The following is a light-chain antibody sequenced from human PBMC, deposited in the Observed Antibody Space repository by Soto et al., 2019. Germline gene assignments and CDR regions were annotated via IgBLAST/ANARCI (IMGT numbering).Light chain of an antibody. CDR3: QSYDNRLNGLV. Sequence: QSVLTQPPSVSGAPGQRVTISCTGSSSNIGAGYEVYWYQQLPGTAPKVVIYGNYNRPSGVPDRFFGSTSGTSASLAITGLRAADEADYFCQSYDNRLNGLVFGGGTKVTVL. J-gene: IGLJ3*02. CDR1: SSNIGAGYE. V-gene: IGLV1-40*01. CDR2: GNY.